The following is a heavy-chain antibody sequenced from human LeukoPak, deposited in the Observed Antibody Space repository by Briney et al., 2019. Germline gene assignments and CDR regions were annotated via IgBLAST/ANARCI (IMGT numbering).Heavy chain of an antibody. CDR1: GGSFGGYY. D-gene: IGHD2-21*02. Sequence: SETLSLTCTVYGGSFGGYYWSWVRQPPGKGLEWIGEVNDSGSTHYNPSLTSRVTMSVDTSKNQFSLKLSSVTAADTAVYYCARVAYCGGDCYRSLYYYYYYMDVWGKGTTVTVSS. J-gene: IGHJ6*03. CDR3: ARVAYCGGDCYRSLYYYYYYMDV. V-gene: IGHV4-34*01. CDR2: VNDSGST.